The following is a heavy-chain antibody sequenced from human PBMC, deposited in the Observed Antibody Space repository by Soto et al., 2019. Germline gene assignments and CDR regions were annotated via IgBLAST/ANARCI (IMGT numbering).Heavy chain of an antibody. CDR2: IIPIFGTA. V-gene: IGHV1-69*06. D-gene: IGHD1-26*01. J-gene: IGHJ4*02. CDR1: GGTFSSYA. CDR3: ARHSASMGSFDY. Sequence: ASVKVSCKASGGTFSSYAISWVRQAPGQGLEWMGGIIPIFGTANYAQKFQGRVTITADKSTSTAYMELSSLRSEDTAVYYCARHSASMGSFDYWGQGTLVTVSS.